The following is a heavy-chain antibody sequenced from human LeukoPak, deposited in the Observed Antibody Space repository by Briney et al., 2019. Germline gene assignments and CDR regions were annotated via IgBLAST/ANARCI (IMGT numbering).Heavy chain of an antibody. CDR1: GYTFTGYY. Sequence: ASVKVSCKASGYTFTGYYMHWVRQAPGQGLEWMGWINPNSGGTNYAQKFQGRVTMTRDTSISTAYMELSRLRSDDTAVYYCARGDIVVVPAAINYYYYYYMDVWGKGTTVTVSS. V-gene: IGHV1-2*02. CDR3: ARGDIVVVPAAINYYYYYYMDV. CDR2: INPNSGGT. J-gene: IGHJ6*03. D-gene: IGHD2-2*01.